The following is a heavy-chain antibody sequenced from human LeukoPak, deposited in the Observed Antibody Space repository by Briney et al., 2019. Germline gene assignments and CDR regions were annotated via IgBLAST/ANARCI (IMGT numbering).Heavy chain of an antibody. CDR3: ARDQGIAAAGDGYFDY. CDR1: GFTFSSYG. Sequence: GGSLRLSCAASGFTFSSYGMSWVRQAPGKGLEWVSAISGSGGSTYYADSVKGRFTISRDNAKNSLYLQMNSLRAEDTALYYCARDQGIAAAGDGYFDYWGQGTLVTVSS. CDR2: ISGSGGST. J-gene: IGHJ4*02. D-gene: IGHD6-13*01. V-gene: IGHV3-23*01.